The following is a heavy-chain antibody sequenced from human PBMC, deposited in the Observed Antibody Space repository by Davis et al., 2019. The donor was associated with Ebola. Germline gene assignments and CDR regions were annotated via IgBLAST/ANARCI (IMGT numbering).Heavy chain of an antibody. CDR2: IYFTGRT. CDR1: GGSVITTSW. CDR3: VRARSSGWFADP. V-gene: IGHV4-4*02. J-gene: IGHJ5*02. D-gene: IGHD6-13*01. Sequence: MPSETLSLTCAVSGGSVITTSWWTWVRQSPRKGLEWIGEIYFTGRTNYNPSLKGRVTMSVDKSNNAFSMNLTSVTAADTAIYHCVRARSSGWFADPWGQGKLVTVSS.